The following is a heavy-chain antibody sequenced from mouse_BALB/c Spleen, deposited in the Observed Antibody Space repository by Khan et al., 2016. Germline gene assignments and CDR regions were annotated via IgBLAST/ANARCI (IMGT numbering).Heavy chain of an antibody. V-gene: IGHV9-2-1*01. Sequence: QIQLVQSGPELKKPGETVKISCKASGYTFTDYSMHWVKQAPGKGLKWMGWINTEPGEPAYADDFKGRFAFALETSASTAYLQINNLKNEDTATYFCATNDWGQVTTLTVSS. J-gene: IGHJ2*01. CDR3: ATND. CDR2: INTEPGEP. CDR1: GYTFTDYS.